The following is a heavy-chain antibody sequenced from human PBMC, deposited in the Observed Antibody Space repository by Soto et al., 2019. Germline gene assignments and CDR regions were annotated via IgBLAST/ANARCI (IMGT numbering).Heavy chain of an antibody. CDR3: AGHGKTTVTDFDY. J-gene: IGHJ4*02. D-gene: IGHD4-4*01. CDR1: GGSISSSSYY. V-gene: IGHV4-39*01. CDR2: IYYSGST. Sequence: SETLSLTCTVSGGSISSSSYYWGWIRQPPGKGLEWIGSIYYSGSTYYNPSLKSRVTISVDTSKNQFSLKLSSVTAADTAVYYCAGHGKTTVTDFDYWGQGTLVTASS.